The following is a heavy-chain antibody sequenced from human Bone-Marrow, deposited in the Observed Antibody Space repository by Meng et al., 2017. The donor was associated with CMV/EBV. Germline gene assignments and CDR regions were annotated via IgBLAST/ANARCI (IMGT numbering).Heavy chain of an antibody. CDR1: GFIFSTYA. D-gene: IGHD3-3*01. Sequence: GGSLRLSCVASGFIFSTYAMHWVRQAPGKGLEWVSYISSGSTIYYADSVKGRFTISRDNAKNSLYLQMNSLRAEDTAVYYCARVGYYDFWSGYYPNWFDPWGQGTLVTVSS. CDR2: ISSGSTI. CDR3: ARVGYYDFWSGYYPNWFDP. V-gene: IGHV3-48*03. J-gene: IGHJ5*02.